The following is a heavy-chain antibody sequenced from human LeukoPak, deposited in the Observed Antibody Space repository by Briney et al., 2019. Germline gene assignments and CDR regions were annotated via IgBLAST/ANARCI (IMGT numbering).Heavy chain of an antibody. J-gene: IGHJ5*02. Sequence: PSETLSLTCTVCGDSISSRSFYWGWIPQPPGKGLDWIGTIYYSGITYSNPSLKSRISISVDTSKNQFSLRLSSLTAADTAVYYCARHFPHMDYTGWKQGWFDPWGQGTLVIVSS. CDR3: ARHFPHMDYTGWKQGWFDP. CDR2: IYYSGIT. CDR1: GDSISSRSFY. D-gene: IGHD6-19*01. V-gene: IGHV4-39*01.